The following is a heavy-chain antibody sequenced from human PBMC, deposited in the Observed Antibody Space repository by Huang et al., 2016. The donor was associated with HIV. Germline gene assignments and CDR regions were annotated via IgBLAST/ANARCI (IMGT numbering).Heavy chain of an antibody. CDR1: GYSFSIYW. Sequence: EVQLVQSGAEVKKPGESLKISCTGSGYSFSIYWIAWVRQMPGKGLEWMGSSYPLKSKSTYSPSFEGHVSISVDKSINTVYLHWSSLKASDTAIYYCAKGRRAFDVWGQGTWVTVSS. V-gene: IGHV5-51*03. CDR2: SYPLKSKS. J-gene: IGHJ3*01. CDR3: AKGRRAFDV.